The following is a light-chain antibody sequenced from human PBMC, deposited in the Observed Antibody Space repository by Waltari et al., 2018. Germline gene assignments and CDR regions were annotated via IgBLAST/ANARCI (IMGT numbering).Light chain of an antibody. CDR1: QTVTTF. CDR2: AAS. J-gene: IGKJ1*01. CDR3: QQSYSNPWT. Sequence: DIQMTQSPSSLSASIGDRASITCRASQTVTTFLNWYQQKPGKAPQVLIFAASNLQSGVPSRFSGSGSGTEFTLTISSLQPEDFATYFCQQSYSNPWTFGQGTKVEIK. V-gene: IGKV1-39*01.